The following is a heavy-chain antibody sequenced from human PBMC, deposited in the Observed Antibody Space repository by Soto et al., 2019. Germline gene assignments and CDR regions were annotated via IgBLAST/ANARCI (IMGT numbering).Heavy chain of an antibody. CDR2: IYPGDSDT. CDR1: GYSFTSYW. D-gene: IGHD3-10*01. J-gene: IGHJ6*02. CDR3: ARIVVTMVRGVRYYYYGMDV. V-gene: IGHV5-51*01. Sequence: PGESLKISCKGSGYSFTSYWIGWVRQMPGKGLEWMGIIYPGDSDTRYSPSFQGQVTISADKSISTAYLQWSSLKASDTAMYYCARIVVTMVRGVRYYYYGMDVWGQGTTVTVSS.